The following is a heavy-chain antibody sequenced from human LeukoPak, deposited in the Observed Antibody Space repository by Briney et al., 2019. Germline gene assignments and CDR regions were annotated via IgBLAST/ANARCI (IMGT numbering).Heavy chain of an antibody. CDR3: ARWRKYCSGGRCSNTFDI. V-gene: IGHV3-21*01. Sequence: GGSLRLSCAASGFTFSSYNMNWVRQAPGKGLEWVSSISSSSSYIYYAGSVKGRFTMSRDNAKNSLYLQMNSLRAEDTAVYYCARWRKYCSGGRCSNTFDIWGQGTMVTVSS. J-gene: IGHJ3*02. D-gene: IGHD2-15*01. CDR2: ISSSSSYI. CDR1: GFTFSSYN.